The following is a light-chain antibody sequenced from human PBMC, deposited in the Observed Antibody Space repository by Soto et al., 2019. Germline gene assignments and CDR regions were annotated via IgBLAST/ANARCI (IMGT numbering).Light chain of an antibody. CDR3: SPYTSSSTVV. J-gene: IGLJ2*01. CDR2: DVS. V-gene: IGLV2-14*01. CDR1: SSDVGAYNY. Sequence: QSVLTQPASVSGSPGQSITISCTGASSDVGAYNYVSWYQQHPGKAPKLMIYDVSNRPSGVSNRFSGSKSGNTASLTISGLQAEDEADYYCSPYTSSSTVVFGGGTKLTVL.